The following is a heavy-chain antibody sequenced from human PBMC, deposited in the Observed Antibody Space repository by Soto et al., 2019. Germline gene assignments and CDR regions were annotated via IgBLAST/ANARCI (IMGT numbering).Heavy chain of an antibody. D-gene: IGHD2-2*01. Sequence: GGSLRLSCAASGFTVSSNYMSWVRQAPGKGLEWVSVIYSGGSTYYADSVKGRFTISRDNSKNTLYLQMNSLRAEDTAVYYCASRCSSTSCYYYYGMDVWGQGTTVTVSS. CDR2: IYSGGST. V-gene: IGHV3-53*01. CDR1: GFTVSSNY. CDR3: ASRCSSTSCYYYYGMDV. J-gene: IGHJ6*02.